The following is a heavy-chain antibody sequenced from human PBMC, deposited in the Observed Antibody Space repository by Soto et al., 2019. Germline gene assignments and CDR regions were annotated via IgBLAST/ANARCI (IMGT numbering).Heavy chain of an antibody. D-gene: IGHD6-19*01. V-gene: IGHV1-3*04. CDR2: IDTASGKS. J-gene: IGHJ4*02. Sequence: QVQLVQSGAEVKKPGASVKVSCKASGYSFTTFDLHWLRQAPGQRLEWMGWIDTASGKSKYSEILQGRVTITWDTAATTAYMEPSSLIFEDTAVYYCAMSRGWWSFDSWGQGTLITVSS. CDR3: AMSRGWWSFDS. CDR1: GYSFTTFD.